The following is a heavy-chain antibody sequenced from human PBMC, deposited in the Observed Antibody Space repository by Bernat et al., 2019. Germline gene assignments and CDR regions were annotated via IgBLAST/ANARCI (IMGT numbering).Heavy chain of an antibody. D-gene: IGHD1-26*01. CDR2: SRNKDKTFTT. J-gene: IGHJ4*02. Sequence: EVQLVESGGGVVQPGRSLRLSCVASGFTFSDHYMDWVRQAPGKGLEWVGRSRNKDKTFTTEYAASVTGRFTISRDESKNSLYLQMNSLKTEDTAVYYCARASSYSGTYETRNYFDSWGQGTLVTVSS. CDR1: GFTFSDHY. CDR3: ARASSYSGTYETRNYFDS. V-gene: IGHV3-72*01.